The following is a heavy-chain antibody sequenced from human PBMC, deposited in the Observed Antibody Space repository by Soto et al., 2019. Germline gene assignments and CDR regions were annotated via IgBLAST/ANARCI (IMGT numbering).Heavy chain of an antibody. V-gene: IGHV6-1*01. CDR1: EGSVSSNSAA. CDR3: ARTTSLHWSCMDV. J-gene: IGHJ6*03. Sequence: SETQRLPCAIAEGSVSSNSAARNWIRQSPSRGLEWLGRTYYRSTRWYNDYAVSVKSRITVNPDTSKNQFSLHLNSVTPEDTSVYYCARTTSLHWSCMDVWDEGTTGTVSS. CDR2: TYYRSTRWYN. D-gene: IGHD1-7*01.